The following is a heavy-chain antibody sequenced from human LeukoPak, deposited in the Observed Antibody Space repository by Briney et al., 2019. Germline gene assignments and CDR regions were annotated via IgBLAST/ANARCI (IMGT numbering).Heavy chain of an antibody. J-gene: IGHJ4*02. CDR3: ARGGLSDFDY. Sequence: ASVNVSCKASGGTFSSHAISWVRQAPGQGLEWMGGIIPIFGTANYAQKFQGRVTITTDESTSTAYMELSSLRSEDTAVYYCARGGLSDFDYWGQGTLVTVSS. CDR2: IIPIFGTA. CDR1: GGTFSSHA. D-gene: IGHD3/OR15-3a*01. V-gene: IGHV1-69*05.